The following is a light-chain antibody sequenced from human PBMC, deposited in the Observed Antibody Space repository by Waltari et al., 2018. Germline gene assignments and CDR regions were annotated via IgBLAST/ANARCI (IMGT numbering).Light chain of an antibody. CDR2: DDS. J-gene: IGLJ3*02. CDR1: SSNIGNNA. V-gene: IGLV1-36*01. Sequence: QSVLTQPPSVSEAPRQRVTISCSGSSSNIGNNAVHWYQQLPGKAPRLLIYDDSLLPSGVSDRFSGSKSRTSASLAISGLQSEDEALYYCARWDDSLNGGVFGGGTKLTVL. CDR3: ARWDDSLNGGV.